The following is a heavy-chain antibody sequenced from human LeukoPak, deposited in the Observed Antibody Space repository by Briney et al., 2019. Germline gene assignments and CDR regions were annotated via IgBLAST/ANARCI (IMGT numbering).Heavy chain of an antibody. V-gene: IGHV3-30*02. J-gene: IGHJ4*02. CDR1: GFTFSHHG. CDR3: AKAVDKGTGYYMDF. D-gene: IGHD3-22*01. CDR2: ILYDGSNK. Sequence: PGGSLRLSCAESGFTFSHHGMHWVRQAPGKCLEWVAFILYDGSNKYYVDSVKGRFTISRDNSKNALSLQMNSLRAEDTTMYYCAKAVDKGTGYYMDFWGQGTLVTVSS.